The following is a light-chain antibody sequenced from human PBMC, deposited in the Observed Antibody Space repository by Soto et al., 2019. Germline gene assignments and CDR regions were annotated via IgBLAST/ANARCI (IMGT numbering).Light chain of an antibody. V-gene: IGLV2-23*02. CDR2: EVS. J-gene: IGLJ3*02. Sequence: QSALTQPASVSGSPGQSITISCTGASNDVRSCNRVSWNQQHPGKAPKLMIYEVSKRPSGVSDRFSGSKSGNTASLTISGLQAEDEADYYCCSYASGGTWVFGGGTKLTVL. CDR3: CSYASGGTWV. CDR1: SNDVRSCNR.